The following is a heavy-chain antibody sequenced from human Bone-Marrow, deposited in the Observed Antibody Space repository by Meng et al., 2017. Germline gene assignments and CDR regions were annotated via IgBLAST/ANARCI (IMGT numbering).Heavy chain of an antibody. D-gene: IGHD7-27*01. V-gene: IGHV3-74*01. CDR1: GFTFSSYW. CDR2: INSDGTTT. J-gene: IGHJ4*02. Sequence: GGSLRLSCAASGFTFSSYWMYWVRQAPGKGLVWISRINSDGTTTTYADSVKGRFTISRDNAKNTLYLQMNSLRVEDTAVYYCATGVGYWGQGTLVTVSS. CDR3: ATGVGY.